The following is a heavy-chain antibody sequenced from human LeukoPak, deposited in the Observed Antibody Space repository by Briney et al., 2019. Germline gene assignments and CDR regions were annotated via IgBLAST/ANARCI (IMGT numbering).Heavy chain of an antibody. CDR3: ARDVDCSGGSRYSFYYYYYGMDV. D-gene: IGHD2-15*01. J-gene: IGHJ6*02. V-gene: IGHV1-18*01. Sequence: ASVKVSCKASGYTFTSYGISWVRQAPGQGLEWMGWISAYNGNTNYAQKLQGRVTMTTDTSTSTAYMELRSLRSDDTAVYYCARDVDCSGGSRYSFYYYYYGMDVWGQGTTVTVSS. CDR2: ISAYNGNT. CDR1: GYTFTSYG.